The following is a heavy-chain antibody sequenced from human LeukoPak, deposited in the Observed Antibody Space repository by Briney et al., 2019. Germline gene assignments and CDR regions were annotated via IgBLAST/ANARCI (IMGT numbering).Heavy chain of an antibody. J-gene: IGHJ4*02. V-gene: IGHV3-7*01. D-gene: IGHD3-10*01. CDR3: ARDDGFSSYSY. Sequence: GGSLRLSCAASGFTFRNYWMTWVRQAPGKGLEWVASMDLDGSQTYYVDSVKGRFIISRDNAKNSLYLQMNSLTAEDTAIYYCARDDGFSSYSYWGQGTLVTVSS. CDR1: GFTFRNYW. CDR2: MDLDGSQT.